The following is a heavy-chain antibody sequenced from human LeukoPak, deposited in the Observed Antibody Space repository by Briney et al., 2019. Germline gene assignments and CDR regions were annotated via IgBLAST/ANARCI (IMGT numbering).Heavy chain of an antibody. CDR2: INPSGGST. J-gene: IGHJ4*02. D-gene: IGHD4-17*01. CDR3: ARGTYGDYPFNY. CDR1: GYTFTSYY. V-gene: IGHV1-46*01. Sequence: ASVKVSCKASGYTFTSYYMHWVRQAPGQGLEWMGVINPSGGSTNYAQKLQGRVTMTTDTSTSTAYMELRSLRSDDTAVYYCARGTYGDYPFNYWGQGTLVTVSS.